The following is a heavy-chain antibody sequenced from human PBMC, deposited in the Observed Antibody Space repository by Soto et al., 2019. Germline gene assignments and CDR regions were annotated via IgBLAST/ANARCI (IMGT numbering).Heavy chain of an antibody. V-gene: IGHV6-1*01. CDR3: AGTISLDWYYVDV. D-gene: IGHD1-7*01. Sequence: PSQTLSLTCVISGDSVSSNSAAWNWIRQSPSRGLEWLGRTYYRSRWYNDYAVSVRSRITVNADTSKNQFSLHLNPVTPEDTAVYYCAGTISLDWYYVDVWDQGTTVTDSS. CDR2: TYYRSRWYN. J-gene: IGHJ6*03. CDR1: GDSVSSNSAA.